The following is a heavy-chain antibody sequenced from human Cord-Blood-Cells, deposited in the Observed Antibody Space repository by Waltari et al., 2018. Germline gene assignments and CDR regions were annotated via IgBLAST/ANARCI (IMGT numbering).Heavy chain of an antibody. V-gene: IGHV3-53*01. Sequence: EVQLVESGGGLIQPGGSLRLSCAASGFTVSSNYMSWVRQAPGKGLGWVSVIYSGGSTYYADSVKGRFTISRDNSKNTLYLQMNSLRAEDTAVYYCASGITMVRGVLDYWGQGTLVTVSS. CDR1: GFTVSSNY. D-gene: IGHD3-10*01. CDR2: IYSGGST. CDR3: ASGITMVRGVLDY. J-gene: IGHJ4*02.